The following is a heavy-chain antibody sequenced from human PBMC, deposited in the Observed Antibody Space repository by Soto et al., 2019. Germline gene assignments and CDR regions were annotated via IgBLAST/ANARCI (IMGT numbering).Heavy chain of an antibody. Sequence: GGSLRLSCAASGFTFSNAWMSWVRQAPGKGLEWVGRIKSKTDGGTTDYAAPVKGRFTISRDDSKNTLYLQMNSLKTEDPAVYYCTTDWEKDSGSFFDYWGQGTLVTVSS. CDR3: TTDWEKDSGSFFDY. CDR2: IKSKTDGGTT. CDR1: GFTFSNAW. D-gene: IGHD1-26*01. V-gene: IGHV3-15*01. J-gene: IGHJ4*02.